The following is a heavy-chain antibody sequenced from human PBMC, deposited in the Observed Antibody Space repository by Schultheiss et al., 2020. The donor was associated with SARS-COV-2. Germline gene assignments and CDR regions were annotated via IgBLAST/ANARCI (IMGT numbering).Heavy chain of an antibody. CDR3: ARDCSSTSCSHFDY. CDR1: GFTFDDYA. J-gene: IGHJ4*02. Sequence: GGSLRLSCAASGFTFDDYAMHWVRQAPGKGLEWVSLISWDGGSIYYADSVKGRFTISRDNAKNSLYLQMNSLRAEDTAVYYCARDCSSTSCSHFDYWGQGTLVTVSS. CDR2: ISWDGGSI. D-gene: IGHD2-2*01. V-gene: IGHV3-43*02.